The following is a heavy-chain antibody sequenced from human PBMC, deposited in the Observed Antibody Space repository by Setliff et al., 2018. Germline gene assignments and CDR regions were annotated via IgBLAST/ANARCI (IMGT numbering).Heavy chain of an antibody. Sequence: GASVKVSCKASGATFSSHGISWVRQAPGQGLEWMGGTIPMFGTTEYAQKFQGRLTIITDESTNTAFMQLSSLRSDDTAVYYCVREGVDRRSSTDYRYYMDVWGKGTTVTVSS. CDR3: VREGVDRRSSTDYRYYMDV. V-gene: IGHV1-69*05. D-gene: IGHD6-6*01. CDR1: GATFSSHG. CDR2: TIPMFGTT. J-gene: IGHJ6*03.